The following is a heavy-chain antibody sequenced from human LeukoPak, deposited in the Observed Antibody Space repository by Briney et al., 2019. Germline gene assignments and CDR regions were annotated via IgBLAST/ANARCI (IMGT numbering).Heavy chain of an antibody. V-gene: IGHV4-59*01. CDR2: IDYRGST. CDR1: GGSISTYY. Sequence: SETLSLTCTVSGGSISTYYWSWIRQPPGKGLEWIAYIDYRGSTTYNPSLRSRITISVDTSRNQFSLKLSSVTAADTAVYYCARSRSGYSYDHAAFEIWGQGTVVTVSS. J-gene: IGHJ3*02. D-gene: IGHD5-18*01. CDR3: ARSRSGYSYDHAAFEI.